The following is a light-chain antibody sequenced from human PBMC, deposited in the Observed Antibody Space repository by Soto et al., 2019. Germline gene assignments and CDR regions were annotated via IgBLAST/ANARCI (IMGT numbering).Light chain of an antibody. CDR1: QSVSVN. V-gene: IGKV3-11*01. J-gene: IGKJ4*01. CDR3: QERNRWPRGT. Sequence: EVLLTQSPAILSLSPGERATLSCRASQSVSVNFAWYQHKPGQAPRPLIYSASDRAPGIPARFSGSGSGTDFTLTIGSLEPEDFAVYYCQERNRWPRGTFGAGTKV. CDR2: SAS.